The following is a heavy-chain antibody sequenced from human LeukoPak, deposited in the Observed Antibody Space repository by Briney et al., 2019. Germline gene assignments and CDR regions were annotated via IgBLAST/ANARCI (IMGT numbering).Heavy chain of an antibody. CDR3: ASSQYVDYGMDV. V-gene: IGHV1-46*01. J-gene: IGHJ6*02. D-gene: IGHD2-21*01. Sequence: EASVKVSCKASGYTFTSYYMHWVRQAPGQGLEWMGIINPSGGSTSYAQKFQGRVTMTRDTSTSTVYMELSSLRSEDTAVYYCASSQYVDYGMDVWGQGTTVTVSS. CDR2: INPSGGST. CDR1: GYTFTSYY.